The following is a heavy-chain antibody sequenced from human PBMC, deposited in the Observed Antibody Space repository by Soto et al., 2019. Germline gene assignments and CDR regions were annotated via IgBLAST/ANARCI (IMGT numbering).Heavy chain of an antibody. J-gene: IGHJ6*02. CDR2: ISAYNGNT. D-gene: IGHD3-3*01. CDR1: GYTFTSYG. CDR3: ARDPNNYDFWSGYYVGGSYGMDV. V-gene: IGHV1-18*04. Sequence: ASVKVSCKASGYTFTSYGISWVRQAPGQGLEWMGWISAYNGNTNYAQKLQGRVTMTTDTSTSTAYMELRSLRSDDTAVYYCARDPNNYDFWSGYYVGGSYGMDVWGQGTTVTVSS.